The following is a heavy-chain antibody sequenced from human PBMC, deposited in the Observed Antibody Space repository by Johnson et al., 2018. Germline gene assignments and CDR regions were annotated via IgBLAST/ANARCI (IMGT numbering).Heavy chain of an antibody. CDR1: GFTFSNAW. J-gene: IGHJ6*03. Sequence: VQLVESGGGLVKPGGSLRLSCAASGFTFSNAWMNWVRQAPGKGLEWVSGISWNSGSKGYADSVKGRFTISRDNAKNSLYLQRNSLRADDTALYYCARGATGQYYYSSHLDVWGKGTTVTVSS. D-gene: IGHD1-26*01. CDR3: ARGATGQYYYSSHLDV. V-gene: IGHV3-9*01. CDR2: ISWNSGSK.